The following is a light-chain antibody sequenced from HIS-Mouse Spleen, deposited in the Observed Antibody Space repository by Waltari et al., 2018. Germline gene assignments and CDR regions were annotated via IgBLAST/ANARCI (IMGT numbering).Light chain of an antibody. CDR1: QSISSY. CDR2: AAS. V-gene: IGKV1-39*01. J-gene: IGKJ4*01. CDR3: QPRSNLPFT. Sequence: DIQMTQSPSSLSASVGDRVTITCRASQSISSYLNWYQQKPGKAPKLLIYAASSLQSGVPARFSGSWSWTDFTLTISSLEPEDFAVYYCQPRSNLPFTLGGGTKVEIK.